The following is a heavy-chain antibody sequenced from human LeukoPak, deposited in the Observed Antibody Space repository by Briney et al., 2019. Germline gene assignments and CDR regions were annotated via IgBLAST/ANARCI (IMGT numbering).Heavy chain of an antibody. V-gene: IGHV3-23*01. Sequence: GGSLRLSCAASGFTFSSYAMSWVRQAPGKGLEWVSAISGSGGSTYYADSVKGRFTISRDNSKNTLYLQMNSLRAEDTAVYYCAKGRYFDWLDYYGMVVWGQGTTVTVSS. CDR1: GFTFSSYA. CDR2: ISGSGGST. CDR3: AKGRYFDWLDYYGMVV. D-gene: IGHD3-9*01. J-gene: IGHJ6*02.